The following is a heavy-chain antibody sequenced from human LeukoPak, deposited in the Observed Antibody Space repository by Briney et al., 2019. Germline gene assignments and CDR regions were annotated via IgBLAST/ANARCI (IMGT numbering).Heavy chain of an antibody. D-gene: IGHD2-2*01. CDR2: ISGSGGST. J-gene: IGHJ4*02. CDR3: AKDLYLGKGDY. Sequence: PGGSQRLSCTVSGLSFSTNTLNWVRQAPGKGLEWVSAISGSGGSTYYADSVKGRFTISRDNSKNTLYLQMNSLRAEDTAVYYCAKDLYLGKGDYWGQGTLVTVSS. V-gene: IGHV3-23*01. CDR1: GLSFSTNT.